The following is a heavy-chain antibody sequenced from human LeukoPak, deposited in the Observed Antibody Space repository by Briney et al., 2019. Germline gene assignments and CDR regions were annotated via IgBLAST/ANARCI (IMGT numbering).Heavy chain of an antibody. CDR3: GRARYFGWEEH. CDR1: GYTFTNYG. CDR2: ISAYNGNT. D-gene: IGHD3-9*01. Sequence: ASVKVSCKASGYTFTNYGISWVRPAPGQGLEWMGWISAYNGNTNYPQKLQGRVTMTTDTSTSTAYMELRSLRSDDTAVYYCGRARYFGWEEHWGQGTLVTVSS. J-gene: IGHJ4*02. V-gene: IGHV1-18*04.